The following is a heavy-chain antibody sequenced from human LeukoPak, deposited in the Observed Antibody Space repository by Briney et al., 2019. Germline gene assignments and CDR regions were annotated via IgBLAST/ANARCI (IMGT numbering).Heavy chain of an antibody. CDR3: ARDQNYYGSGSYPPLFDY. V-gene: IGHV4-34*01. J-gene: IGHJ4*02. Sequence: SEALSLTCAVYGGSFSGYYWSWIRQPPGKGLEWIGEINHSGSTNYNPSLKSRVTISVDTSKNQFSLKLSSVTAADTAVYYCARDQNYYGSGSYPPLFDYWGQGTLVTVSS. CDR2: INHSGST. CDR1: GGSFSGYY. D-gene: IGHD3-10*01.